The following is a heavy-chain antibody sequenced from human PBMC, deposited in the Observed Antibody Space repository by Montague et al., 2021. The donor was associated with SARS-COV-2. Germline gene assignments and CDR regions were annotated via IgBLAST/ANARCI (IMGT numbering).Heavy chain of an antibody. CDR1: GGSINNFY. V-gene: IGHV4-59*01. Sequence: SETLSLTCTVSGGSINNFYWSWIRQPPGKGLEWIGYIYYSGGTDYNPSLKSRVTISIDTSKNQFSHNLTSVTAADTGDYYCTRTSLASASCRFDPWGQGTLVTVSS. J-gene: IGHJ5*02. CDR3: TRTSLASASCRFDP. D-gene: IGHD3-16*02. CDR2: IYYSGGT.